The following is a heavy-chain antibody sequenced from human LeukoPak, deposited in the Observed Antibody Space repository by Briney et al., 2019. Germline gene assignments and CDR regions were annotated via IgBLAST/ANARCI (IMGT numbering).Heavy chain of an antibody. CDR3: ARDTGITMVRGADHDY. J-gene: IGHJ4*02. CDR2: IYYSGST. Sequence: SETLSLTCTVSGGSISSSSYYWGWIRQPPGKGLEWIGSIYYSGSTYYNPSLKSRVTISVDTSKNQFSLKLSSVTAADTAVYYCARDTGITMVRGADHDYWGQGTLVTVSS. D-gene: IGHD3-10*01. CDR1: GGSISSSSYY. V-gene: IGHV4-39*07.